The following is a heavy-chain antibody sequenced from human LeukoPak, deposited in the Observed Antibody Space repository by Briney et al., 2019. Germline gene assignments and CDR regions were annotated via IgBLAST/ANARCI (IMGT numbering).Heavy chain of an antibody. D-gene: IGHD1-26*01. V-gene: IGHV5-51*01. CDR1: GYRFTSYW. J-gene: IGHJ4*02. CDR3: ARLTSIVGATFDN. CDR2: IYPGDSDT. Sequence: GESLKISCKGSGYRFTSYWIAWVRPVPGKGLEWMGIIYPGDSDTRYSPSFQGQVTFSADKSITTVYLQLSSLKASDTAIYYCARLTSIVGATFDNWGQGSLVTVSS.